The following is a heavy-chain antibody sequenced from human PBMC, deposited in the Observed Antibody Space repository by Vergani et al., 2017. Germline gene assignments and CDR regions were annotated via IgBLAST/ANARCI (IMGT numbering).Heavy chain of an antibody. CDR1: GFTFSSYA. D-gene: IGHD1-26*01. J-gene: IGHJ4*02. Sequence: VQLVESGGVVVQPGGSLRLSCAASGFTFSSYAMHWVRQAPGKGLEWVAVISYDGSNKYYADSVKGRFTISRDNSKNTLYLQMNSLRAEDTAVYYCAREKYSGSYYHFDYWGQGTLVTVSS. CDR3: AREKYSGSYYHFDY. V-gene: IGHV3-30-3*01. CDR2: ISYDGSNK.